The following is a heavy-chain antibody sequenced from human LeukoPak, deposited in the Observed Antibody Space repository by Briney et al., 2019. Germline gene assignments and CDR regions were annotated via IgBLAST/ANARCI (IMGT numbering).Heavy chain of an antibody. D-gene: IGHD3-22*01. V-gene: IGHV7-4-1*02. CDR2: INTNTGNP. CDR1: GYTFTSYA. Sequence: ASVKVSCMASGYTFTSYAMNWVRQAPGQGLEWMGWINTNTGNPTYAQGFTGRFVFSLDTSVSTAYLQISSLKAEDTAVYYCARGPPDYYDSSGYYFFDYWGQGTLVTVSS. J-gene: IGHJ4*02. CDR3: ARGPPDYYDSSGYYFFDY.